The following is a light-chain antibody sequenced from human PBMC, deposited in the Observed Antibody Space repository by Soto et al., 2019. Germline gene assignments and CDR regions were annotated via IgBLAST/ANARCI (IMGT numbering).Light chain of an antibody. CDR1: QSVSNY. V-gene: IGKV3-20*01. CDR2: ETS. J-gene: IGKJ1*01. CDR3: QQYATSPWT. Sequence: EIVLTQSPGTLSLSPGERATLSCRASQSVSNYLSWYQQKPGQAPRLLMYETSRRATGIPARFSGSGSGTDFTLTISRLEPDDSAVYYCQQYATSPWTFGQGTKVDIK.